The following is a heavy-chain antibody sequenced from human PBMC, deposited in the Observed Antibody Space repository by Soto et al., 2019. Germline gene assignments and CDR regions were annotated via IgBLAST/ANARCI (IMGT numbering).Heavy chain of an antibody. D-gene: IGHD1-1*01. Sequence: QVQLVQSGAEVKKPGSSVTVSCKASGGTFSSYTISWVRQAPGQGLEWMGGIIPIFGTANYAQKFQGRVTITADESTSTAYMELSSLRSEDTAVYYCARGNHRXLQLWYFDLWGRGTLVTVSS. CDR2: IIPIFGTA. CDR1: GGTFSSYT. J-gene: IGHJ2*01. CDR3: ARGNHRXLQLWYFDL. V-gene: IGHV1-69*12.